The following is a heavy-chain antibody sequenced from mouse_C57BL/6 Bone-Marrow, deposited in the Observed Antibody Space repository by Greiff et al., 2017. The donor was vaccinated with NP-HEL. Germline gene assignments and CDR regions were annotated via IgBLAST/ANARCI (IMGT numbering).Heavy chain of an antibody. CDR2: FYPGSGSI. J-gene: IGHJ4*01. CDR3: ARHPYYYGSRIYYAMDY. V-gene: IGHV1-62-2*01. CDR1: GYTFTEYT. Sequence: QVQLQQSGAELVKPGASVKLSCKASGYTFTEYTIHWVKQRSGQGLEWIGWFYPGSGSIKYNEKFKDKATLTADKSSSTVYMELSRLTSEDSAVYFCARHPYYYGSRIYYAMDYWGQGTSVTVSS. D-gene: IGHD1-1*01.